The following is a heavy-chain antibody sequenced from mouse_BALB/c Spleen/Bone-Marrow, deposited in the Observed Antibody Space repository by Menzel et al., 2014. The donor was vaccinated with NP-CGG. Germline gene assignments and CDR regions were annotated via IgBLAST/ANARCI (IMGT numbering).Heavy chain of an antibody. V-gene: IGHV4-1*02. CDR3: ARLNYYGNLFV. D-gene: IGHD1-1*01. CDR2: INPESSTI. Sequence: EVMLVESGGGLVQPGGSLKLSCAASGFDFSRYWMSWVRQAPGKGLEWIGEINPESSTINYTPSLKDKFIIPRDNAKNTLYLQMSKVRSEDTALYYCARLNYYGNLFVWGAGTTVTVSS. CDR1: GFDFSRYW. J-gene: IGHJ1*01.